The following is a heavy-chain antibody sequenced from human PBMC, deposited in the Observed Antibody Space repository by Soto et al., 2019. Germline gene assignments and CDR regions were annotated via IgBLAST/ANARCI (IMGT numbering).Heavy chain of an antibody. J-gene: IGHJ4*02. CDR1: GFTFSNYA. CDR2: IKDSGDSR. CDR3: VKGGAAYTSCWYAN. Sequence: EVQLLESGGGLVQPGGSLTLSCAASGFTFSNYAMHWVRQAPGKGLEWVSTIKDSGDSRYCVDSVKGRFTISRDNSKNTLYLQMNSLRAEDKALYYCVKGGAAYTSCWYANWGQGALCTVSS. D-gene: IGHD6-13*01. V-gene: IGHV3-23*01.